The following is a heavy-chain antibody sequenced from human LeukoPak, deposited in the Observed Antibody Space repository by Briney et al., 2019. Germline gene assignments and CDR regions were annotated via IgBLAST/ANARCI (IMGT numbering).Heavy chain of an antibody. CDR1: GFTFNTYS. D-gene: IGHD1-26*01. V-gene: IGHV3-23*01. CDR2: IDSSGGST. Sequence: GGSLRLSCEASGFTFNTYSMNWARQAPGKGLEWVSSIDSSGGSTYYADSVKGRFTISRDNSKSTLYLQMNSLRAEDTAVYYCAKARGSYSFDFWGQGTLVTVSS. J-gene: IGHJ4*02. CDR3: AKARGSYSFDF.